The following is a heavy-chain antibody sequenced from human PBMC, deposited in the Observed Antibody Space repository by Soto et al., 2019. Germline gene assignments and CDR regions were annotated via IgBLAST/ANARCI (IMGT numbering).Heavy chain of an antibody. CDR2: IYYSGST. V-gene: IGHV4-30-4*01. D-gene: IGHD6-6*01. J-gene: IGHJ5*02. CDR3: ARDLQEYSSSSGGSWFDP. Sequence: SETLSVTCTVAGGSISSGDCYWSWIRQPPGKGLEWIGYIYYSGSTYYNPSLKSRVTISVDTSKNQFSLKLSSVTAADTAVYYCARDLQEYSSSSGGSWFDPWGQGTLVTVSS. CDR1: GGSISSGDCY.